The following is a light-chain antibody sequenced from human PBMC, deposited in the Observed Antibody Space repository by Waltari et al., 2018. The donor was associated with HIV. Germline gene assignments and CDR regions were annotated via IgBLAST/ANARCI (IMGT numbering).Light chain of an antibody. V-gene: IGLV2-14*03. Sequence: QSALTQPASMSGSPGESITISCTWPPSDIGPSPPVSWYQQHTGTPPKLISYDVSYRPSGVDSRFSGSKSGNTAYLTISDLRPDDEAVYYCSSYTTTFIFGDGTTVSVL. CDR3: SSYTTTFI. CDR2: DVS. CDR1: PSDIGPSPP. J-gene: IGLJ2*01.